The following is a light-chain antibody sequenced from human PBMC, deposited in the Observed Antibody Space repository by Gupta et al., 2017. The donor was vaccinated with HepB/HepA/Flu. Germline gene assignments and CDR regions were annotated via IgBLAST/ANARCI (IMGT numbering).Light chain of an antibody. J-gene: IGLJ3*02. V-gene: IGLV1-47*01. CDR1: SSIGTNY. Sequence: QSVLPQPPSASGTPGQRVTISCSGSSSIGTNYVYWYKQLPGTAPKLLIYKTNQRPSWVPDRFSGSKSATSASLAISGLRSEDEVDYYCAAWDDSVSGPVFGGGTKLTV. CDR3: AAWDDSVSGPV. CDR2: KTN.